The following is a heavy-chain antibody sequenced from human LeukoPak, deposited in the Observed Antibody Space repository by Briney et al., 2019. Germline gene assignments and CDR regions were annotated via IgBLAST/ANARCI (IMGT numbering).Heavy chain of an antibody. D-gene: IGHD2-8*01. CDR3: EKTNGLVGKQNWYYFDY. CDR1: GYTFTGYY. V-gene: IGHV1-2*02. CDR2: INPNSGGT. Sequence: ASVKVSCKASGYTFTGYYMHWVRQAPGQGLEWMGWINPNSGGTNYAQKFQGRVTMTRDTSISTAYMELSRLRSDDTAVYYCEKTNGLVGKQNWYYFDYWGQGTLVTVSS. J-gene: IGHJ4*02.